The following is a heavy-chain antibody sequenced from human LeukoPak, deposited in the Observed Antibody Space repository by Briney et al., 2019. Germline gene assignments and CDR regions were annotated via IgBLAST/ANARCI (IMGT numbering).Heavy chain of an antibody. V-gene: IGHV3-30-3*01. J-gene: IGHJ6*03. CDR3: ARDRGYYYYYMDV. D-gene: IGHD3-10*01. CDR2: ISYDGSNK. Sequence: GGSLRLSCAASGFTFSSYAMHWVRQAPGKGLEWVAVISYDGSNKYYADSVKGRFTISRDNSKNTLYLQMNSLRAEDTAVYYCARDRGYYYYYMDVWGKGTTVTVSS. CDR1: GFTFSSYA.